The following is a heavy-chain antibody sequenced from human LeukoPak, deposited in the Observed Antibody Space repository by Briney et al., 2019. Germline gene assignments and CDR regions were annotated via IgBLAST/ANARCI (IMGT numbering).Heavy chain of an antibody. CDR1: GGSISSSSYS. CDR2: IYYSGTT. CDR3: ARLRFDFWSGYTHPYFDY. V-gene: IGHV4-39*01. Sequence: TSETLSLTCTVSGGSISSSSYSWGWIRQPPGKGLEWIGSIYYSGTTYYNPSLKSRVTISVDTSKVQFSLKLSSVAATDTAVYFCARLRFDFWSGYTHPYFDYWGQGTLVTVSS. D-gene: IGHD3-3*01. J-gene: IGHJ4*02.